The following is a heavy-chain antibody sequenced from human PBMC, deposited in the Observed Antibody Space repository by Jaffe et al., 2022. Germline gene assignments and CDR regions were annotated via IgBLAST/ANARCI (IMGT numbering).Heavy chain of an antibody. CDR3: ARNLYGRTFDY. CDR1: GGSITSGSYY. CDR2: IFTSGNT. Sequence: QVQLQESGPGLVKPSQTLSLTCTVSGGSITSGSYYWSWIRQPAGKGLEWIGRIFTSGNTNYNPSLKSRVTISLDTSKNQFSLKLSSVTAADTAVYYCARNLYGRTFDYWGQGTLVTVSS. D-gene: IGHD2-8*01. V-gene: IGHV4-61*02. J-gene: IGHJ4*02.